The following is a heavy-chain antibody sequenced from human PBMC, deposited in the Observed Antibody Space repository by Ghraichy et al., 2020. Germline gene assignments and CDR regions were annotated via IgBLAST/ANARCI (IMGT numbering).Heavy chain of an antibody. CDR3: ARDPLTMDNFWSGYPLSRFDY. J-gene: IGHJ4*02. D-gene: IGHD3-3*01. Sequence: GSLRLSCAASGFTFSSYSMNWVRQAPGKGLEWVSYISSSSSTIYYADSVKGRFTISRDNAKNSLYLQMNSLRDEDTAVYYCARDPLTMDNFWSGYPLSRFDYWGQGTLVTVSS. CDR2: ISSSSSTI. CDR1: GFTFSSYS. V-gene: IGHV3-48*02.